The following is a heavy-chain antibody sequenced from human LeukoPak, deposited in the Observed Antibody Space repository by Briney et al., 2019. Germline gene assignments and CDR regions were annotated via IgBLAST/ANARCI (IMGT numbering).Heavy chain of an antibody. CDR2: IYHSGST. CDR1: GGSISSSSYY. V-gene: IGHV4-30-2*01. CDR3: ARATHGQHNWFDP. Sequence: SETLSLTCTVSGGSISSSSYYWGWIRQPPGKGLEWIGYIYHSGSTYYNPSLKSRVTISVDRSKNQFSLKLSSVTAADTAVYYCARATHGQHNWFDPWGQGTLVTVSS. J-gene: IGHJ5*02.